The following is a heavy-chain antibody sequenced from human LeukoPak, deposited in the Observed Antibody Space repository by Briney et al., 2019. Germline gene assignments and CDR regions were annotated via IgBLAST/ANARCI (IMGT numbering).Heavy chain of an antibody. D-gene: IGHD6-13*01. CDR3: ARPGHSSSWYHRFDY. V-gene: IGHV4-39*07. CDR1: GGSISSSSYY. J-gene: IGHJ4*02. CDR2: IYYSGST. Sequence: SSETLSLTCTVSGGSISSSSYYWGWIRQPPGKGLEWIGSIYYSGSTYYNPSLKSRVTISVDTSKNQFSLKLSSVTAADTAVYYCARPGHSSSWYHRFDYWGQGTLVTVSS.